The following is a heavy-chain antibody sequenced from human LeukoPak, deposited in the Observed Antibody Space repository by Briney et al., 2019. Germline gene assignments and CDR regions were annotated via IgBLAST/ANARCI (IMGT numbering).Heavy chain of an antibody. CDR2: INHSGST. CDR1: GGSFSGYY. Sequence: SETLSLTCAVYGGSFSGYYWSWIRQPPGKGLEWIGEINHSGSTNYNPSLKSRVTISVDTSKNQFSLKLSSVTAADTAVYYCARGPAGDSSGYYFDYWGQGTLVTVSS. D-gene: IGHD3-22*01. V-gene: IGHV4-34*01. CDR3: ARGPAGDSSGYYFDY. J-gene: IGHJ4*02.